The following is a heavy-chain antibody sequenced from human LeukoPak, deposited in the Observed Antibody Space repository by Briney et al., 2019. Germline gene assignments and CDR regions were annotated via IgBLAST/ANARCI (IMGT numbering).Heavy chain of an antibody. V-gene: IGHV1-24*01. D-gene: IGHD5-18*01. CDR1: GYTLTELS. CDR2: FDPEDGET. J-gene: IGHJ6*02. Sequence: GPSVKVSCKVSGYTLTELSMHWVRQAPGKGLEWMGGFDPEDGETIYAQKFQGRVTMTEDTSTDTAYMELSSLRSEDTAVYYCGGYSYGYYYYYGMDVWGQGTTVTVSS. CDR3: GGYSYGYYYYYGMDV.